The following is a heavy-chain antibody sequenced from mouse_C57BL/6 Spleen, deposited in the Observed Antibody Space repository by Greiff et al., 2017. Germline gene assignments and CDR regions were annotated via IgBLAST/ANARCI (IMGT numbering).Heavy chain of an antibody. CDR1: GFNIKDYY. CDR2: IDPEDGET. CDR3: ARKDYGSSYPFAY. J-gene: IGHJ3*01. V-gene: IGHV14-2*01. Sequence: EVQLQQSGAELVKPGASVKLSCTASGFNIKDYYMHWVKQRTEQGLEWIGRIDPEDGETKYAPKFQGKATITADTSSSTAYMELRSLTSEDSAVYYCARKDYGSSYPFAYWGQGTLVTVSA. D-gene: IGHD1-1*01.